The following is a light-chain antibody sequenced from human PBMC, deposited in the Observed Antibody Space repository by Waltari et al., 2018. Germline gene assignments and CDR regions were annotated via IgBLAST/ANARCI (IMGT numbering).Light chain of an antibody. V-gene: IGLV2-14*01. J-gene: IGLJ2*01. CDR2: DVT. Sequence: QSALTQPASVSGSPRQSLTISCTGSSSDVGGYNYVSWHQQHPGKAPKLLIYDVTKMPSGVSNRFSGSKSGNTASLTISGLQAEDEADYYCSSFTSSSTVVFGGGTKLTVL. CDR1: SSDVGGYNY. CDR3: SSFTSSSTVV.